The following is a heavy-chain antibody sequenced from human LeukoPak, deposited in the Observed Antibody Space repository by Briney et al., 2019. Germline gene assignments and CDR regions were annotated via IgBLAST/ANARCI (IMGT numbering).Heavy chain of an antibody. V-gene: IGHV5-51*01. J-gene: IGHJ4*02. CDR1: GYTFSSYW. D-gene: IGHD3-3*01. CDR3: ARQNDFRLDY. CDR2: IYPGDSDT. Sequence: GESPRISCKGSGYTFSSYWIGWVRQMPGKGLEWMGIIYPGDSDTRYSPSLQGQVTISVDTSIGTAYLQWSSLKASDTAIYYCARQNDFRLDYWGQGTLVTVSS.